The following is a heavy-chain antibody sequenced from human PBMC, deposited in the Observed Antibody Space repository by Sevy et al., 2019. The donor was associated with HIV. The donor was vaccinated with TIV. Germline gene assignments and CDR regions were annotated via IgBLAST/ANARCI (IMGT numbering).Heavy chain of an antibody. CDR3: AKEGKNIRSWFDP. CDR2: ISGYNGYT. CDR1: GYSFTNYG. D-gene: IGHD3-3*02. J-gene: IGHJ5*02. V-gene: IGHV1-18*01. Sequence: ASVKVSCKASGYSFTNYGIGWVRQAPGQGLEWMGWISGYNGYTNCAQTLQGRVTMTTDTSTSTAYMELRSLRSDDTAIYYCAKEGKNIRSWFDPWGQGTLVTVSS.